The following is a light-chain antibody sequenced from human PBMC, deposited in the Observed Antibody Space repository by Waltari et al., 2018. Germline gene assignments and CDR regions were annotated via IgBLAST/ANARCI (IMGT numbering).Light chain of an antibody. CDR2: KAS. CDR3: QQYNTYSS. V-gene: IGKV1-5*03. CDR1: QSISDW. Sequence: DIQMMQPPSSLSASVVDRVTITCRASQSISDWLAWYQQKPGKAPILLIYKASILKSGVPSRFSGSGSGTQFTLTISSLQPGDFATYYCQQYNTYSSFGQGTKLEIE. J-gene: IGKJ2*01.